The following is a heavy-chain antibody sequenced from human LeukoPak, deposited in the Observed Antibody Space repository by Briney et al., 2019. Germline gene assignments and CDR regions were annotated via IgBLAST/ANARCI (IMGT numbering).Heavy chain of an antibody. CDR3: ATYSSSSFMYYYYMDV. CDR2: VSAYNGNT. V-gene: IGHV1-18*01. D-gene: IGHD6-6*01. Sequence: TSVKVSCKASGFTFTSSAMQWVRQAPGQGLEWMGWVSAYNGNTNYAQKLQGRVTMTTDTSTSTAYMELRSLRSDDTAVYYCATYSSSSFMYYYYMDVWGKGTTVTVSS. CDR1: GFTFTSSA. J-gene: IGHJ6*03.